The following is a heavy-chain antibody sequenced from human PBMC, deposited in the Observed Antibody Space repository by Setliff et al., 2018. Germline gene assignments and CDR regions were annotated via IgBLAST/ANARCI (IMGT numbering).Heavy chain of an antibody. CDR3: AGGYPSNFDY. V-gene: IGHV3-23*01. CDR1: GFTFSNYA. J-gene: IGHJ4*02. D-gene: IGHD3-22*01. Sequence: GGSLSPSCVASGFTFSNYAMAWVRQAPGKGLEWVSAISGSGDSTYYADSVKGRFTISRDNSKNTLYLQLNSLRAEDTAIYYCAGGYPSNFDYWGQGTLVTVSS. CDR2: ISGSGDST.